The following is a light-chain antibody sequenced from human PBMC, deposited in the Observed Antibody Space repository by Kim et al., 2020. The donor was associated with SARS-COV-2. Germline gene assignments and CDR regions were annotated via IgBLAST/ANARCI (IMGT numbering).Light chain of an antibody. J-gene: IGKJ1*01. V-gene: IGKV1-39*01. CDR3: QETYSTPPM. Sequence: DIQMTQSPSSLSASVGDTVTITCRARQNINNYLNWYQQKPGKAPKLLIYDVFDLESGVPSRFSGGASQSGTDFTLTITGLQPEDFASYYCQETYSTPPMFGQGTKVDIK. CDR2: DVF. CDR1: QNINNY.